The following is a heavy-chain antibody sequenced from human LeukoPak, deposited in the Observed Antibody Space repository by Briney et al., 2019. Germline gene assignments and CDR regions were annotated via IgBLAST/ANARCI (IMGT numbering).Heavy chain of an antibody. Sequence: GGSLRLSCAASGLTFSSHWMHWVRQAPGKGLVWVSRITNDGSSTTYADSVKGRFTISRDNAKNMLYLQVNSLRAEDTAVHYCATQQGGNPAYWGQGTLVTVSS. V-gene: IGHV3-74*01. CDR2: ITNDGSST. CDR3: ATQQGGNPAY. D-gene: IGHD1-14*01. CDR1: GLTFSSHW. J-gene: IGHJ4*02.